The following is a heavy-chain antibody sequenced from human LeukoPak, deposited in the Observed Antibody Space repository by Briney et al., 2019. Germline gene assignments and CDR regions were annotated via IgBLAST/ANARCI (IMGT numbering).Heavy chain of an antibody. CDR1: GYTFTGYY. J-gene: IGHJ4*02. V-gene: IGHV1-2*06. D-gene: IGHD5-24*01. Sequence: GSSVKVSCKASGYTFTGYYMHWVRQAPGQGLEWMGRINPNIGGTNYAQKFQGRVTMTRDTSISTAYMEVSRLRSDDTAVYYCARDLGRDGYNYYSWGQGTLVTVSS. CDR2: INPNIGGT. CDR3: ARDLGRDGYNYYS.